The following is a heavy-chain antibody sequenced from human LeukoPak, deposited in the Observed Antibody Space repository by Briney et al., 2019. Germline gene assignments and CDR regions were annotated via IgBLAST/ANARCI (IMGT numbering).Heavy chain of an antibody. CDR2: INAGNGNT. V-gene: IGHV1-3*01. Sequence: VASVKVSCKASGYTFTSYAMHWVRQAPGQRLEWMGWINAGNGNTKYSQKFQGRVTITRDTSASTAYMELSSLRSEDTAVYYCARGPLFPGDYRGYGGKETLVTVSS. CDR3: ARGPLFPGDYRGY. CDR1: GYTFTSYA. J-gene: IGHJ4*02. D-gene: IGHD4-17*01.